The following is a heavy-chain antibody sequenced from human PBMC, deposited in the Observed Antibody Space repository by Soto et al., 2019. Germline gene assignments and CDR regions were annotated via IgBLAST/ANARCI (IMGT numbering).Heavy chain of an antibody. V-gene: IGHV5-51*01. CDR3: ARLVGATTSGFDY. J-gene: IGHJ4*02. CDR2: IYPGDSDS. Sequence: ESLSISCTASGYSFITYWIGLVRQMPGKGLEWLGVIYPGDSDSRYSPSFQGLVTISADKSVSTAYLQWSSLRASDTAMYYCARLVGATTSGFDYWGQGTLVTVYS. D-gene: IGHD1-26*01. CDR1: GYSFITYW.